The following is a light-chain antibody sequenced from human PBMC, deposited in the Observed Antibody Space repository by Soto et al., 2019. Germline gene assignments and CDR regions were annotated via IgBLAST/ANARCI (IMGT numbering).Light chain of an antibody. CDR1: SSDVGGYNY. CDR3: SSYTSSSTYV. CDR2: EVS. Sequence: QSALTQPASVSGSPGQSITISCTGTSSDVGGYNYVSWYQQHPGKAPKLMIYEVSNRPSGVSNRFSGSKSGNTASLTISGLQAEDEADYYCSSYTSSSTYVFGTGTHVTVL. V-gene: IGLV2-14*01. J-gene: IGLJ1*01.